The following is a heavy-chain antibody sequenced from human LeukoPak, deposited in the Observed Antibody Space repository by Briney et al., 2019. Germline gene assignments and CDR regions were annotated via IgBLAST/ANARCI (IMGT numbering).Heavy chain of an antibody. CDR2: IYYSGST. CDR1: GGSISSGDYY. J-gene: IGHJ5*02. V-gene: IGHV4-30-4*01. D-gene: IGHD3-10*01. Sequence: SETLSLTCTVSGGSISSGDYYWSWIRQPPGKGLEWIGYIYYSGSTYYNPSLKSRVTISVDTSKNQFSLKLSSVTAADTAVYYCARADYKSLWFGSGWFDPWGQGTLVTVSS. CDR3: ARADYKSLWFGSGWFDP.